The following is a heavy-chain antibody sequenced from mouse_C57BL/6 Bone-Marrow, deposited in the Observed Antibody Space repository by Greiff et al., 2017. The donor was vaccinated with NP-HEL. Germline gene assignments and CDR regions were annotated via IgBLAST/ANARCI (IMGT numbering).Heavy chain of an antibody. CDR1: GFSLSTSGMG. CDR2: IYWDDDK. J-gene: IGHJ1*03. Sequence: QVTLKVCGPGILQSSQTLSLTCSFSGFSLSTSGMGVSWIRQPSGKGLEWLAHIYWDDDKRYNPSLKSRLTISKDTSRNQVFLKITSVDTADTATYYCARRALITTVVEERYFDVWGTGTTVTVSS. D-gene: IGHD1-1*01. V-gene: IGHV8-12*01. CDR3: ARRALITTVVEERYFDV.